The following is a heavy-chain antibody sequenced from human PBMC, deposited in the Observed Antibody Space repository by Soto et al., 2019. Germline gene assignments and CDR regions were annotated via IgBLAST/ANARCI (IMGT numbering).Heavy chain of an antibody. J-gene: IGHJ6*01. Sequence: GGSLRLSCAASGFTFSTYCMHLVRQAPGKGLEWVAVIACDGSDKYDADSVKGRFSISRDNSKNTLYLQMNSLRAEDMAVYYCEKVTGYCTSASCRRDYYYYYGMEFWGQGTTVTLSS. CDR2: IACDGSDK. CDR1: GFTFSTYC. CDR3: EKVTGYCTSASCRRDYYYYYGMEF. V-gene: IGHV3-30*18. D-gene: IGHD2-2*01.